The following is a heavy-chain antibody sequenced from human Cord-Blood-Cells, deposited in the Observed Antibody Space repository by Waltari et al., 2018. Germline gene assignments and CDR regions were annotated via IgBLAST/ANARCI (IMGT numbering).Heavy chain of an antibody. D-gene: IGHD7-27*01. Sequence: EVQLVESGGGLVQPGGSLRLSCAASGFTLSSYEMNWVRQAPGKGLEWVSYISSGVSTIYYADSVKGRFTISRDNAKTSLYLQMNSLRAEYTAVYYCARDSNWGVVDYWGQGTLVTVSS. CDR2: ISSGVSTI. V-gene: IGHV3-48*03. CDR3: ARDSNWGVVDY. J-gene: IGHJ4*02. CDR1: GFTLSSYE.